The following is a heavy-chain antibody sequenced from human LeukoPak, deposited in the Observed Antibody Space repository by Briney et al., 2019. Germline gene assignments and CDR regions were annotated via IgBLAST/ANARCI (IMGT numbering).Heavy chain of an antibody. Sequence: GGSLRLSCAASGFTFSSYSMNWVRQAPGKGLEWVSSISSSSSYIYYADSVKGRFTISRDNAKNSLYLQMNSLRAEDTAVYYCARDRGQPKHAFDIWGQGTMVTVSS. J-gene: IGHJ3*02. D-gene: IGHD3-10*01. CDR2: ISSSSSYI. CDR1: GFTFSSYS. CDR3: ARDRGQPKHAFDI. V-gene: IGHV3-21*01.